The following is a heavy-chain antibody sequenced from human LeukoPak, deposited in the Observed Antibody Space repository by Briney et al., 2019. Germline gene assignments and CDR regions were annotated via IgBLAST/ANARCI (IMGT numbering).Heavy chain of an antibody. CDR1: GFTFSSYW. D-gene: IGHD6-19*01. V-gene: IGHV3-7*01. CDR3: ASGVSSGWFQPHFDY. CDR2: IKQDGSEK. J-gene: IGHJ4*02. Sequence: GGSLRLSCAASGFTFSSYWMSWVRQAPGKGLEWVANIKQDGSEKYYVDSVKGRFTISRDNAKNSLYLQMNSLRAEDTAVYYCASGVSSGWFQPHFDYWGQGTLVTVSS.